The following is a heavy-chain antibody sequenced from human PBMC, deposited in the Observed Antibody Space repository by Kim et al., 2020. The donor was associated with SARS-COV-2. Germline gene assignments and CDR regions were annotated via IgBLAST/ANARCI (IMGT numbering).Heavy chain of an antibody. CDR3: AKGGEDYYDSSGYYAIDY. J-gene: IGHJ4*02. Sequence: KGRFTISRDNAKNTLYLQMNSLRAEDTAVYYCAKGGEDYYDSSGYYAIDYWGQGTLVTVSS. V-gene: IGHV3-23*01. D-gene: IGHD3-22*01.